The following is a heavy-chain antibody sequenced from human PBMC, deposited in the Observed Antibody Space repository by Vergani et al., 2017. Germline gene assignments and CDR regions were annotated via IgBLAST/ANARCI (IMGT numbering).Heavy chain of an antibody. CDR1: GFTFSGSA. J-gene: IGHJ5*02. Sequence: VQLVESGGGLVKPGGSLKLSCAASGFTFSGSAMHWVRQASGKGLEWVGRIRSKANSYATAYAASVKGRFTISRDDSKNTAYLQMNSLKTEDTAVYYCALLGSRRDNWFDPWGQGTLVTVSS. V-gene: IGHV3-73*01. D-gene: IGHD2-21*01. CDR3: ALLGSRRDNWFDP. CDR2: IRSKANSYAT.